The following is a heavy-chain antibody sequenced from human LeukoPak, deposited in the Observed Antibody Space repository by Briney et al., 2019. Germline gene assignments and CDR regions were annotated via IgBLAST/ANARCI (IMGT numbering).Heavy chain of an antibody. CDR1: GFTFSSFG. J-gene: IGHJ4*02. D-gene: IGHD6-25*01. CDR2: TSYDGHEK. CDR3: ATGGTRAATGRMGF. Sequence: PGGSLRLSCAASGFTFSSFGMHWVRQAPGKGLEWVTVTSYDGHEKYYADSVKGRFTISRDNSKNTVYLQMNSLRAEDTAVYYCATGGTRAATGRMGFWGQGTLVTVSS. V-gene: IGHV3-30*03.